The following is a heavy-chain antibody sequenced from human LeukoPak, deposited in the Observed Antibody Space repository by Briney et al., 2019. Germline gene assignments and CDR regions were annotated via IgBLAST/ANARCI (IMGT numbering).Heavy chain of an antibody. CDR1: GFTFSSYG. CDR3: ATAASPYYYGSGSPWFDP. D-gene: IGHD3-10*01. V-gene: IGHV3-30*03. Sequence: PGGSLRLSCAASGFTFSSYGMHWVRQAPGKGLEWVAVISYDGSNKYYADSVKGRFTISRDNSKNTLYLQMNSLRAEDTAVYYCATAASPYYYGSGSPWFDPWGQGTLVTVSS. J-gene: IGHJ5*02. CDR2: ISYDGSNK.